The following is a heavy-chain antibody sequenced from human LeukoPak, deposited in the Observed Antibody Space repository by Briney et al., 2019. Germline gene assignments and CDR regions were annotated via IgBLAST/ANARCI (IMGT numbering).Heavy chain of an antibody. CDR1: GDSVSTTTSI. CDR2: TYYRSKWNY. J-gene: IGHJ6*02. CDR3: ARRRHANNGVDV. Sequence: SQTLSLTCAISGDSVSTTTSIWNWIRQSPSRGLEWLGRTYYRSKWNYDYADSVKSRITISPDTSENQFSLQMQFVTPEDSAVYYCARRRHANNGVDVWGQGTTVTVSS. V-gene: IGHV6-1*01.